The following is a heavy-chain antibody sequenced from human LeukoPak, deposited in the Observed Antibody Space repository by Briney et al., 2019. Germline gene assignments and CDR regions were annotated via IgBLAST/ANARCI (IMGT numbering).Heavy chain of an antibody. D-gene: IGHD3-10*02. CDR3: ATARYYVWVYYYMDV. V-gene: IGHV1-24*01. J-gene: IGHJ6*03. CDR1: GYTLTELS. CDR2: FDPEDGET. Sequence: ASVKVSCKVSGYTLTELSMHWVRQAPGKGLEGRGGFDPEDGETIYAQKFQGRVTMTEDTSTDTAYMELSSLRSEDTAVYYCATARYYVWVYYYMDVWGKGTTVTVSS.